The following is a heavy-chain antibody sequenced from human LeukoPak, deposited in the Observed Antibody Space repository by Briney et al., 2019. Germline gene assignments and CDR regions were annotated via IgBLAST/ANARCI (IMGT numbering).Heavy chain of an antibody. J-gene: IGHJ4*02. V-gene: IGHV3-7*05. CDR1: GFTFSSYW. CDR2: IKQDGSEK. Sequence: GGSLRLSCAASGFTFSSYWMSWVRQAPGKGLEWVANIKQDGSEKYYVDSVKGRFTISRDNAKNSLYLQMNSLRAEDTAAYYCAKEGGYSLFDYWGQGTLVTVSS. CDR3: AKEGGYSLFDY. D-gene: IGHD5-18*01.